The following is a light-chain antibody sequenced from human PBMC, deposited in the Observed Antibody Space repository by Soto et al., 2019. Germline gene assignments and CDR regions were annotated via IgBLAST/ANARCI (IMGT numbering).Light chain of an antibody. Sequence: IGMTQSPATLSVSPGERATLSCRASQSVSSNLAWYQQKPGQAPRLLIYGASTRATGIPARLSGSGSGTEFTLTIRSLKSEDFRFYSCQHGNIWPVTFGQRTNLHIK. CDR2: GAS. CDR3: QHGNIWPVT. J-gene: IGKJ2*01. CDR1: QSVSSN. V-gene: IGKV3-15*01.